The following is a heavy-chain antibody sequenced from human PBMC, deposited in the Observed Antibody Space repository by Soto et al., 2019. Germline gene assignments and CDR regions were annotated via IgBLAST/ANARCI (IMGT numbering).Heavy chain of an antibody. J-gene: IGHJ6*02. V-gene: IGHV3-23*01. CDR1: GFAFSSYA. CDR3: AKEKTYSTGWDGLDV. CDR2: ISGSGGST. Sequence: EVQLLESGGGLVQPGGSMRLSCVASGFAFSSYAMSWVRQAPGKGLKWVSAISGSGGSTYYADSVKGRFTISRDNSKNTLYLQMNSLRAEDTAVYYCAKEKTYSTGWDGLDVWGQGTTVTVSS. D-gene: IGHD6-19*01.